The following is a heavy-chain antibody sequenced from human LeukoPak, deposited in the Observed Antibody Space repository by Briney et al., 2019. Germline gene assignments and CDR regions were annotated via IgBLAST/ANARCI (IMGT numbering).Heavy chain of an antibody. V-gene: IGHV3-30*03. CDR1: GFIFNNYG. CDR2: ISYDGSNK. Sequence: PGGSLRLSCAASGFIFNNYGMHWVRQAPGKGLEWAAVISYDGSNKNYADSVKGRFTISRDSSKNTLYLQMNSLRVEDTAVYYCARDADTAMVIGYYFDYWGQGTLVTVSS. CDR3: ARDADTAMVIGYYFDY. D-gene: IGHD5-18*01. J-gene: IGHJ4*02.